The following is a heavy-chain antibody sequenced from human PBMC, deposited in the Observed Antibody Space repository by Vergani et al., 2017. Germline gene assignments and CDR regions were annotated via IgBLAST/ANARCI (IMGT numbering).Heavy chain of an antibody. CDR2: ISSSSSYI. V-gene: IGHV3-21*01. CDR3: ASSIVVVTATYDY. D-gene: IGHD2-21*02. CDR1: GFTFSSYS. J-gene: IGHJ4*02. Sequence: EVQLVESGGGLVKPGGSLRLSCAAFGFTFSSYSMNWVRQAPGKGLEWVSSISSSSSYIYYADSVKGRFTISRDNAKNSLYLQMNSLRAEDTAVYYCASSIVVVTATYDYWGQGTLVTVSS.